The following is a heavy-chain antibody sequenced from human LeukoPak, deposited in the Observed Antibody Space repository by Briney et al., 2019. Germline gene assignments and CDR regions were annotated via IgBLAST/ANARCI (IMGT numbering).Heavy chain of an antibody. Sequence: GASVKVSCKASGYTFTSYGISWVRQAPGQGLEWMGWISAYNGNTNYAQKLQGRVTMTTDTSTSTAYMELRSLRSDDTAVYYCARAGLRYFDWLPPRYYYMDVWGKGTTVTISS. CDR2: ISAYNGNT. J-gene: IGHJ6*03. CDR1: GYTFTSYG. V-gene: IGHV1-18*01. CDR3: ARAGLRYFDWLPPRYYYMDV. D-gene: IGHD3-9*01.